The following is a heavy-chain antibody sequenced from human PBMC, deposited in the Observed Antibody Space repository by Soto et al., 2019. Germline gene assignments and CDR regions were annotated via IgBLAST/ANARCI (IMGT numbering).Heavy chain of an antibody. J-gene: IGHJ3*02. D-gene: IGHD6-19*01. Sequence: QLQLQESGPGLVKPSETLSLTCTVSGGSISSSSYYWGWIRQPPGKGLEWIGSIYYSGSTYYNPSLKSRVTISVDTSKTQFSLKLSSVTAADTAVYYCDGIAVAGTGAFDIWGQGTMVTVSS. V-gene: IGHV4-39*01. CDR3: DGIAVAGTGAFDI. CDR2: IYYSGST. CDR1: GGSISSSSYY.